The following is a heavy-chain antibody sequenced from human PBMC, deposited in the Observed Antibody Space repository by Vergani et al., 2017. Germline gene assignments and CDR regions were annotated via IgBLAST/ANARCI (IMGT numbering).Heavy chain of an antibody. V-gene: IGHV3-9*01. CDR2: ISWNSGSI. D-gene: IGHD6-13*01. J-gene: IGHJ4*02. CDR1: GFTFDDYA. CDR3: AKEWGRSSWTQPVDY. Sequence: EVQLVESGGGLVQPGRSLRLSCAASGFTFDDYAMPWVRQAPGKGLEWVSGISWNSGSIGYADPVKGRFTISRDNAKNSLYLQMNSLRAEDTALYYCAKEWGRSSWTQPVDYWGQGTLVTVSS.